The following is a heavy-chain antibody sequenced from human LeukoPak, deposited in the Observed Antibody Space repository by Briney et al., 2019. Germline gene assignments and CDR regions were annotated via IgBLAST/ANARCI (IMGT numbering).Heavy chain of an antibody. V-gene: IGHV1-2*02. CDR1: GYTFTGYY. CDR3: ATVTRGTTLDH. CDR2: INPNSGGT. D-gene: IGHD4-23*01. J-gene: IGHJ5*02. Sequence: ASVKVSCKASGYTFTGYYMHWVRQAPGQGLEWMGWINPNSGGTNYAQKFQGRVTFTGDTSASTAYMELSSLKSEDAAVYYCATVTRGTTLDHWGQGTLVTVSS.